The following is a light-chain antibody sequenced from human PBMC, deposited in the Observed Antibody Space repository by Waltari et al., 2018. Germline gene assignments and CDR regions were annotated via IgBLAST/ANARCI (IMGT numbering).Light chain of an antibody. CDR3: SSYTSSSTVV. V-gene: IGLV2-14*01. J-gene: IGLJ2*01. CDR1: STDVGDYNY. CDR2: EVT. Sequence: QSALTQPASVSGSPGQSITILCTGTSTDVGDYNYLPWYQQHPGKAPQLMIYEVTNRPSGVSNRFSGSKSGNTASLTISGLQAEDEADYYCSSYTSSSTVVFGGGTKLTVL.